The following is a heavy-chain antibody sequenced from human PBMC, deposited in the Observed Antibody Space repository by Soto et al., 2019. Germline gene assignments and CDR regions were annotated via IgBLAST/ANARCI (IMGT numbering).Heavy chain of an antibody. CDR2: IYYSGST. Sequence: SETLSLTCTVSGGSISSGGYYWSWIRQHPGKGLEWIGYIYYSGSTYYNPSLKSRVTISVDTSKNQFSLKLSSVTAADTAVYYCARDSPRPTVTTSRALSRGRYYYYLDVWGKATTITVSS. CDR3: ARDSPRPTVTTSRALSRGRYYYYLDV. CDR1: GGSISSGGYY. D-gene: IGHD4-17*01. V-gene: IGHV4-31*03. J-gene: IGHJ6*03.